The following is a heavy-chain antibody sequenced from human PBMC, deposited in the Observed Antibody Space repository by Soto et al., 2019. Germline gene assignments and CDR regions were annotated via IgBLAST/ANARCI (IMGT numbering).Heavy chain of an antibody. CDR2: IYYNGAT. CDR3: AIITAVAGF. CDR1: GDSIGSYY. J-gene: IGHJ4*02. Sequence: QVHLQESGPRLVKASETLSLTCSVSGDSIGSYYWSWVRQPPGKGLEWMGYIYYNGATNYNPSLKSRVTISIDTSKNQFSLRLSSVTAADTAVYYCAIITAVAGFWGQGTLVTVSS. D-gene: IGHD3-10*01. V-gene: IGHV4-59*12.